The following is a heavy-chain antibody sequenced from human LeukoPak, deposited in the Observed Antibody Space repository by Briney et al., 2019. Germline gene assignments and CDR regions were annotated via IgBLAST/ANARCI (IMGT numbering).Heavy chain of an antibody. CDR1: GFTFGKYW. CDR3: VRDQYDTWSRRGNFDS. CDR2: IKLDGSEK. V-gene: IGHV3-7*03. Sequence: GGSLRLSCVASGFTFGKYWMSWVRQAPGKGLEWVANIKLDGSEKNYVDSVKGRFTISRDNTKNSLYLQMNSLRVEDTAVFYCVRDQYDTWSRRGNFDSWGQGTLVIVSS. J-gene: IGHJ4*02. D-gene: IGHD3-3*01.